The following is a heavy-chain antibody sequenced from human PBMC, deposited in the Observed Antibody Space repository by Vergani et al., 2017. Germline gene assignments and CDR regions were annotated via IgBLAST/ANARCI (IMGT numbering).Heavy chain of an antibody. CDR3: ASVMYLVEASTGYRLEEMDI. J-gene: IGHJ6*02. D-gene: IGHD3-9*01. V-gene: IGHV4-59*13. CDR2: IYSTGST. Sequence: QVQLEESGPGLVKPSETLSLTCTVSGGSFNTYYWSWIRQSPGKGLEWIGYIYSTGSTKYNPSLNSRVTMSVDTSKNQFSLKLRSVTAADTAVYFCASVMYLVEASTGYRLEEMDIWGQGTTVTISS. CDR1: GGSFNTYY.